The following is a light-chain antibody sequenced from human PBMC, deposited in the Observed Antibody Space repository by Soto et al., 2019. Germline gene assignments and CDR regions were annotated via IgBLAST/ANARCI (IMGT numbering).Light chain of an antibody. CDR1: PDISNY. CDR2: DAS. J-gene: IGKJ4*01. CDR3: QQYDNLLLT. Sequence: DIQMTQSPSSLSASVCDRVTITCQASPDISNYLNWYQQQPGKAPKLLIYDASNLETGVPSRFSGSGSGTDFTFTISSLQPEDIATYYCQQYDNLLLTFGGGTKVEIK. V-gene: IGKV1-33*01.